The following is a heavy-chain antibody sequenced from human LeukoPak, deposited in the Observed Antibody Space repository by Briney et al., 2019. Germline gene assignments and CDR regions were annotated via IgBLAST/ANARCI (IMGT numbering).Heavy chain of an antibody. D-gene: IGHD6-13*01. CDR2: ISGSGGST. Sequence: GGSLRLSCAASGFAFSSYAMSWVRQAPGKGLEWVSAISGSGGSTYYADSVKGRFTISRDNSKNTLYLQMNSLRAEDTAVSYCAKEEQLVRFNRFDPWGQGTLVTVSS. V-gene: IGHV3-23*01. CDR3: AKEEQLVRFNRFDP. CDR1: GFAFSSYA. J-gene: IGHJ5*02.